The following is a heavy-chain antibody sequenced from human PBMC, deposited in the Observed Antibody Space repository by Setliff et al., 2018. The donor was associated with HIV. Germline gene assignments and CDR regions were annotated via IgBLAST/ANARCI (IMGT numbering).Heavy chain of an antibody. D-gene: IGHD6-19*01. Sequence: ASVKVSCKASGYTFNNYGISWVRQAPGQGLEWMGWINTHSGYTNYAQNVQGRVTVTMDTSTSTAYMELRSLKSDDTAVYYCAFEAVAGSFDPWGQGILVTVSS. CDR2: INTHSGYT. CDR1: GYTFNNYG. V-gene: IGHV1-18*01. J-gene: IGHJ5*02. CDR3: AFEAVAGSFDP.